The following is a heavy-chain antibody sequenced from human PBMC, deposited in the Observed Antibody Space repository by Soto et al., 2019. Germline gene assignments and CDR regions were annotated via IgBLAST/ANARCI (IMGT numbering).Heavy chain of an antibody. CDR2: IYYSGST. CDR1: GFTFSSYAMH. V-gene: IGHV4-39*01. D-gene: IGHD2-15*01. CDR3: ARRALYCSGGSCYSSSDAFDI. J-gene: IGHJ3*02. Sequence: QVQLVESGGGVVQPGRSLRLSCAASGFTFSSYAMHWVRQAPGKGLEWIGSIYYSGSTYYNPSLKSRVTISVDTSKNQFSLKLSSVTAADTAVYYCARRALYCSGGSCYSSSDAFDIWGQGTMVTVSS.